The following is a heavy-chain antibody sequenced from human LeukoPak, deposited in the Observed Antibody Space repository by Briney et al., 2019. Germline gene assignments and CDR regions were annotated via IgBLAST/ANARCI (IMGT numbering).Heavy chain of an antibody. J-gene: IGHJ5*02. Sequence: SETLSLTCAVYGGSFSGYYWSWIRQPPGKGLEWIGSIYYSGSTYYNPSLKSRVTISVDTSKNQFSLKLSSVTAADTAVYYCARHVHSIFGPFDPWGQGTLVTVSS. V-gene: IGHV4-34*01. CDR3: ARHVHSIFGPFDP. CDR2: IYYSGST. CDR1: GGSFSGYY. D-gene: IGHD3-10*02.